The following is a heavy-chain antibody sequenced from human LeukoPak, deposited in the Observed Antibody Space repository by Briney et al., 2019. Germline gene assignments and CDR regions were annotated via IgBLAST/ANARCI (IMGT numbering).Heavy chain of an antibody. D-gene: IGHD6-13*01. V-gene: IGHV1-18*01. CDR1: GYTFTSYG. CDR3: ARMYSSSHVGAGYMDV. CDR2: ISAYNGNT. J-gene: IGHJ6*03. Sequence: ASVKVSCKASGYTFTSYGISWVRQAPGQGLEWMGWISAYNGNTNYAQKLQGRVTMTTDTSTSTAYTELRSLRSDDTAVYYCARMYSSSHVGAGYMDVWGKGTTVTVSS.